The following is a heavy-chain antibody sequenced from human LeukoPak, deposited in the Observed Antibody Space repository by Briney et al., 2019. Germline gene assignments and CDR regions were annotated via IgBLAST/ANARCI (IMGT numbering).Heavy chain of an antibody. Sequence: GGSLRLSCAAPGFTFSSYAMSWVRQAPGKGLEWVSAISGSGGSTYYADSVKGRFTISRDNSENTLYLQMNSLRAEDTAVYYCAKGLRITMVRGVIMNSDYWGQGTQVTVSS. CDR1: GFTFSSYA. CDR2: ISGSGGST. D-gene: IGHD3-10*01. CDR3: AKGLRITMVRGVIMNSDY. J-gene: IGHJ4*02. V-gene: IGHV3-23*01.